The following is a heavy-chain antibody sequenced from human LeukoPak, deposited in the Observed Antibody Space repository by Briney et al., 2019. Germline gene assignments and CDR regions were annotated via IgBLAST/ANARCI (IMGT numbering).Heavy chain of an antibody. CDR1: GFTFSSYT. D-gene: IGHD6-13*01. Sequence: GGSLRLSCAASGFTFSSYTMSWVRQAPGKGLEWVSTITTSDGNTYYADSVKGRFTISRDNSKNTLYLQMNSLRAEDTAVYYCAKDVIAAAGSVDYWGQGTLVTVSS. CDR3: AKDVIAAAGSVDY. V-gene: IGHV3-23*01. CDR2: ITTSDGNT. J-gene: IGHJ4*02.